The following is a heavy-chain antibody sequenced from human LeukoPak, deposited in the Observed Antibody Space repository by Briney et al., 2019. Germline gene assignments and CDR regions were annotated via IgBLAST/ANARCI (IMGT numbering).Heavy chain of an antibody. D-gene: IGHD1-7*01. CDR1: GFTFSSYW. Sequence: GGSLRLSCAASGFTFSSYWMSWVRQAPGKGLEWVANIKQDGSEKYYADSVKGRFTISRDNAKNSLYLQMNSLRAEDTAVYYCAREGFDWNSRAFDPWGQGTLVTVSS. J-gene: IGHJ5*02. CDR2: IKQDGSEK. CDR3: AREGFDWNSRAFDP. V-gene: IGHV3-7*01.